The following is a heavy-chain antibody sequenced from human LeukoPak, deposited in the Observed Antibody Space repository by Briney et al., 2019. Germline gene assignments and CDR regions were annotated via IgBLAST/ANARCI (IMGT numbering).Heavy chain of an antibody. D-gene: IGHD3-22*01. CDR1: GYTFTGYY. V-gene: IGHV1-2*02. CDR2: INPNSGGT. J-gene: IGHJ4*02. Sequence: ASVKVSCKASGYTFTGYYMHWVRQAPGQGLEWMGWINPNSGGTNYAQKFQGRVTTTRDTSISTAYMELSRLRSDDTAVYYCARDHYDSSGYYSYYFDYWGQGPWSPSPQ. CDR3: ARDHYDSSGYYSYYFDY.